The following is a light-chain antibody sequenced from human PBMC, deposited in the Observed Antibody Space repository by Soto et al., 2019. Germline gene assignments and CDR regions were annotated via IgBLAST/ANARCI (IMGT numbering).Light chain of an antibody. V-gene: IGKV3-20*01. J-gene: IGKJ1*01. CDR1: QNVGSRY. CDR3: QQYGSSPRT. CDR2: GTS. Sequence: EIVLTQSPGTLSLSPGERATLSCRASQNVGSRYLAWYQQKPGQAPRLLIYGTSNMATGIPDMLSGSGSGTDFSLTISSLEPGDLAVYYCQQYGSSPRTFGQVTKVEIK.